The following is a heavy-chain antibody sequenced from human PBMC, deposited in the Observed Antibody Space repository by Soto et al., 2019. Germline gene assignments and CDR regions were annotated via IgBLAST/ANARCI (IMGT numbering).Heavy chain of an antibody. J-gene: IGHJ6*04. CDR2: IFSNDEK. D-gene: IGHD6-19*01. V-gene: IGHV2-26*01. CDR3: ERILFRRSVAGGYFSVDV. Sequence: HVTLKESGPVLVKPTETLTLTCTVSGFSLSNGTVGVSWIRQPPGKALEWLAHIFSNDEKSYRTSLKSRLTIPGDIVKRRVALTMTKVDPLDTAPFYCERILFRRSVAGGYFSVDVWGKGTPVTVSS. CDR1: GFSLSNGTVG.